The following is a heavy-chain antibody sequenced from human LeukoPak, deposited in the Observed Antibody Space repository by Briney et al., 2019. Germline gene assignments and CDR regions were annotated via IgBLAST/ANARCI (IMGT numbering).Heavy chain of an antibody. CDR3: AKYSVAGSGRYMDV. D-gene: IGHD6-19*01. J-gene: IGHJ6*03. Sequence: SGGSLRLSCAASGFTFSSYGMSWVRQAPGKGLEWVSDISGSGGDTYYADSVKGRFTISRDDSKNTLYLQMNSLRAEDTAVHYCAKYSVAGSGRYMDVWGKGTTVTVSS. V-gene: IGHV3-23*01. CDR1: GFTFSSYG. CDR2: ISGSGGDT.